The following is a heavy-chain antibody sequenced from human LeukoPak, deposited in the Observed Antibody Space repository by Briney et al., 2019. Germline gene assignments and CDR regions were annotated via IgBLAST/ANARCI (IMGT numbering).Heavy chain of an antibody. V-gene: IGHV3-48*04. Sequence: GGSLRLSCAASGFTFSNYNMNWVRQAPGKGLEWVSYISSSGNTIYYADSVKGRFTISRDNAKNTLYLQMNSLRAEDTAVYYCAGGMSGYYGMDVWGQGTTVTVSS. CDR3: AGGMSGYYGMDV. D-gene: IGHD3-16*01. J-gene: IGHJ6*02. CDR2: ISSSGNTI. CDR1: GFTFSNYN.